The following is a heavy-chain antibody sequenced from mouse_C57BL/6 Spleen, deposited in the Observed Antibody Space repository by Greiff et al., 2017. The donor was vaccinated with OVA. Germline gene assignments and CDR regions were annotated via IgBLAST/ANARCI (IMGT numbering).Heavy chain of an antibody. CDR3: ARDYYGSTSWFAY. CDR1: GYTFTSYW. CDR2: IDPSDSYT. Sequence: QVHVKQPGAELVMPGASVKLSCKASGYTFTSYWMHWVKQRPGQGLEWIGEIDPSDSYTNYNQKFKGKSTLTVDKSSSTAYMQLSSLTSEDSAVYYCARDYYGSTSWFAYWGQGTLVTGSA. J-gene: IGHJ3*01. V-gene: IGHV1-69*01. D-gene: IGHD1-1*01.